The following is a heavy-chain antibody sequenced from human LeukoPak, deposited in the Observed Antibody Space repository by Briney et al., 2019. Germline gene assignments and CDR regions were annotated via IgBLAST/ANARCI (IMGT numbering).Heavy chain of an antibody. J-gene: IGHJ6*03. CDR2: ISAYNGNT. Sequence: ASVKVSCKASGYTFTSYGISWVRQAPGQGLEWMGWISAYNGNTNYAQKLQGRVTMTTDTSTSTAYMELRRLRSDDTAVYYCARGYYGSGSYQYYYYYSYMDVWGKGTTVTISS. V-gene: IGHV1-18*01. CDR1: GYTFTSYG. CDR3: ARGYYGSGSYQYYYYYSYMDV. D-gene: IGHD3-10*01.